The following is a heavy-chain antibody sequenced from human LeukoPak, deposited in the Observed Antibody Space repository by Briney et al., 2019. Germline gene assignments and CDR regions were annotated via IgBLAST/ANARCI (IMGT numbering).Heavy chain of an antibody. J-gene: IGHJ4*02. V-gene: IGHV4-39*01. D-gene: IGHD2-15*01. CDR1: GCSISSSSYY. CDR3: ARQTGLMVDY. Sequence: SETLSLTCTVSGCSISSSSYYWGWIRQPPGKWLEWIGSIHYSRTTYYNPSLKSRVTISVDTSKNQFSLKVSSVTAADTAVYYCARQTGLMVDYWGQGTLVTVSS. CDR2: IHYSRTT.